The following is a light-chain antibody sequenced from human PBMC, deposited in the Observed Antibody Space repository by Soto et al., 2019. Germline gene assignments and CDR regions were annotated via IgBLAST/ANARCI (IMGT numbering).Light chain of an antibody. Sequence: QAVLTQPPSVSEAPRQRVTISCSGSSSNIGNNAVNWYQQLPGKAPKLLIYFDDLLPSGGSDRFSGSKSGTSASLAISGLQSEDEADYYCAAWDDSLNGVVFGGGTKVTVL. J-gene: IGLJ2*01. CDR3: AAWDDSLNGVV. CDR1: SSNIGNNA. V-gene: IGLV1-36*01. CDR2: FDD.